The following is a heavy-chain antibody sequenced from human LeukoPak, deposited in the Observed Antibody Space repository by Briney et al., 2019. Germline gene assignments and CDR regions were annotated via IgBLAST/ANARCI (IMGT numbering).Heavy chain of an antibody. V-gene: IGHV4-38-2*02. Sequence: KTSQTLSLTRTVSGYSISSGYYWGWIRQAPGKGLEWIGSIYHSGSTYYNPSLKSPATLSIDTSKNQFSLKLSSVTAADTAVYYCASIAAAGPNYYYYYMDGWGKGTTVTVSS. CDR3: ASIAAAGPNYYYYYMDG. J-gene: IGHJ6*03. D-gene: IGHD6-13*01. CDR2: IYHSGST. CDR1: GYSISSGYY.